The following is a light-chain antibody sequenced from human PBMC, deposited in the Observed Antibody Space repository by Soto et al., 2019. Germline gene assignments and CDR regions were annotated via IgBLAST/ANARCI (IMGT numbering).Light chain of an antibody. J-gene: IGKJ1*01. CDR3: QQYNRPWT. CDR1: QSISSW. V-gene: IGKV1-5*01. Sequence: DIQMAQSPSTLSASVGDRVTITCRASQSISSWLAWYQQKPGKAPKLLIYDASSLENGVPSRFSGSGSGTEFTLTISSLQPDDFATYYCQQYNRPWTFGQGTKVDIK. CDR2: DAS.